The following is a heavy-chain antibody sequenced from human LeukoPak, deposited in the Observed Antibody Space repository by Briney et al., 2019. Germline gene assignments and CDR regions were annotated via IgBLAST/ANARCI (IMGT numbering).Heavy chain of an antibody. J-gene: IGHJ4*02. V-gene: IGHV4-34*01. CDR2: INHSGST. CDR1: GGSFSGYY. CDR3: ARLWLRKDY. D-gene: IGHD2-21*01. Sequence: PSETLSLTCAVYGGSFSGYYWSWIRQPPGEGLEWIGEINHSGSTNYNPSLKSRVTISVDTSKNQFSLKLSSVTAADTAVYYCARLWLRKDYWGQGTLVTVSS.